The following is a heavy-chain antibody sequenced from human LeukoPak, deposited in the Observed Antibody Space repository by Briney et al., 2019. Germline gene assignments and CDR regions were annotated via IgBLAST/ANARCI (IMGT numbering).Heavy chain of an antibody. CDR1: GFTFSSYG. V-gene: IGHV3-30*03. CDR2: ISYDGSNK. D-gene: IGHD4-17*01. Sequence: GGSLGLSCAASGFTFSSYGMHWVRQAPGKGLEWVAVISYDGSNKYYADSVKGRFTISRDNSKNTLYLQMNSLRAEDTAVYYCARETGSAVGSTDFDYWGQGTLVTVSS. J-gene: IGHJ4*02. CDR3: ARETGSAVGSTDFDY.